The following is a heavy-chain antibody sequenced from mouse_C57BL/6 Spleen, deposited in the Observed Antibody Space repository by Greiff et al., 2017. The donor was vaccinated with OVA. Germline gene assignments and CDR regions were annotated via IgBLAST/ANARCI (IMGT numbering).Heavy chain of an antibody. V-gene: IGHV1-69*01. CDR2: IDPSDSYT. J-gene: IGHJ4*01. CDR1: GYTFPSYW. D-gene: IGHD1-1*01. Sequence: QVQLKQPGAELVMPGASVKLSCKASGYTFPSYWMHWVKQRPGQGLEWIGEIDPSDSYTNYNQKFKGKSTLTVDKSSSTAYMQLSSLTSEDSAVYYCARKTLRSQYYYAMDYWGQGTSVTVSS. CDR3: ARKTLRSQYYYAMDY.